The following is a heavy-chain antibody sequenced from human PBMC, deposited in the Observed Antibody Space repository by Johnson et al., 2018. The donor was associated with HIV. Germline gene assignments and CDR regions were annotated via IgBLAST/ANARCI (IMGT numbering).Heavy chain of an antibody. J-gene: IGHJ3*02. D-gene: IGHD1-26*01. CDR1: GITFSSYA. CDR3: ARGGYSGSYWGPGAFDI. Sequence: QVQLVESGGGVVQPGRSLRLSCAASGITFSSYAMHWVRQAPGKGLEWVAVISYDGSNKYYADSVKGRFTISRDNSKNTLYLQMNSLSAEDTAVYYCARGGYSGSYWGPGAFDIWGQGTMVTVSS. CDR2: ISYDGSNK. V-gene: IGHV3-30-3*01.